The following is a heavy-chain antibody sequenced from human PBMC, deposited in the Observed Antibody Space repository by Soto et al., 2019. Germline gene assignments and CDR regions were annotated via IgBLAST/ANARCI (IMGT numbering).Heavy chain of an antibody. J-gene: IGHJ4*02. Sequence: PSETLSLTCSVSGGSTSSSTYYWGWIRQPPGEGLEWIGSVYYTGSTFYNPSLKSRVTISVDTSKNQFSLRLSSVTAADTAVYYCARQRRYYYDSSGYPDYSGQGTLVPV. CDR2: VYYTGST. D-gene: IGHD3-22*01. CDR3: ARQRRYYYDSSGYPDY. V-gene: IGHV4-39*01. CDR1: GGSTSSSTYY.